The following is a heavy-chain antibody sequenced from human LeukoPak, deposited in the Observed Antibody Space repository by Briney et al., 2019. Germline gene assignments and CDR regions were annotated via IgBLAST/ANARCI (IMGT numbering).Heavy chain of an antibody. D-gene: IGHD6-13*01. CDR1: GFTFSDSA. V-gene: IGHV3-73*01. Sequence: PGGSLRLSFATFGFTFSDSAMHWVRQASGKGLEWIGRIRSKANSYATAYAASVKGRFTISRDDSKNTAYLQMNSLRAEDTALYYCAKGAAAGIPFDYWGQGTLVTVSS. CDR3: AKGAAAGIPFDY. CDR2: IRSKANSYAT. J-gene: IGHJ4*02.